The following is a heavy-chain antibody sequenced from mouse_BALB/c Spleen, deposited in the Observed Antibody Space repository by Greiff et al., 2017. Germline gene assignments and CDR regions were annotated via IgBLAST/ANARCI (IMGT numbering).Heavy chain of an antibody. Sequence: VQLHQSGAELVRPGSSVKISCKASGYAFSSYWMNWVKQRPGQGLEWIGQIYPGDGDTNYNGKFKGKATLTADKSSSTAYMQLSSLTSEDSAVYFCARQNYDNYAMDYWGQGTSVTVSS. CDR2: IYPGDGDT. CDR1: GYAFSSYW. CDR3: ARQNYDNYAMDY. J-gene: IGHJ4*01. D-gene: IGHD1-1*01. V-gene: IGHV1-80*01.